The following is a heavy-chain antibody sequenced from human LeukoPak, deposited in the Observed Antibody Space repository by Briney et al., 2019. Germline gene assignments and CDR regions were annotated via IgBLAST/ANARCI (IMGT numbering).Heavy chain of an antibody. V-gene: IGHV1-8*01. D-gene: IGHD3-22*01. Sequence: ASVKVSCKASGYTFTSYDINWERQATGQGLEWMGWMNPNSGNTGYAQKFQGRVTMTRNTSISTAYMELSSLRSEDTAVYYCARAQTYYYDSSGNDAFDIWGQGTMVTVSS. CDR2: MNPNSGNT. CDR3: ARAQTYYYDSSGNDAFDI. CDR1: GYTFTSYD. J-gene: IGHJ3*02.